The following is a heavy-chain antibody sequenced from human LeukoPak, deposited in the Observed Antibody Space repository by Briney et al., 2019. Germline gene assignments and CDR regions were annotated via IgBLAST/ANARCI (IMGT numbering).Heavy chain of an antibody. CDR3: TRKVYYYYGMDV. CDR1: GFTFGDYA. CDR2: IRSKAYGGTT. V-gene: IGHV3-49*04. J-gene: IGHJ6*02. Sequence: GGSLRLSCTASGFTFGDYAMSWVRQAPGKGLEWVGFIRSKAYGGTTEYAASVKGRFTISRDDSKSIAYLQMNSLKTEDTAVYYCTRKVYYYYGMDVWGQGTTVTVSS.